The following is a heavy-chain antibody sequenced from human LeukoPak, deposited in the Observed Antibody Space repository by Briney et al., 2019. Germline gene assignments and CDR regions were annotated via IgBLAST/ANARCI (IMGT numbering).Heavy chain of an antibody. CDR3: ARESLTIFGVVTPLDV. Sequence: SETLSLTCAVYGGSFSGYYWSWIRQPPGKGLEWIGEINHSGSTNYNPSLKSRVTISVDTSKNQFSLKLSSVTAADTAVYYCARESLTIFGVVTPLDVWGQGTTVTVSS. D-gene: IGHD3-3*01. V-gene: IGHV4-34*01. CDR1: GGSFSGYY. CDR2: INHSGST. J-gene: IGHJ6*02.